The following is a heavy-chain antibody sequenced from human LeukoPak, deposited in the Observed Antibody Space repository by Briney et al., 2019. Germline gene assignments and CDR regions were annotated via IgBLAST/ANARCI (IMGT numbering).Heavy chain of an antibody. D-gene: IGHD6-19*01. Sequence: KPSETLSLTCTVSGGSISTSGYYWGWIRQPPGKGLEWIAGIYYSGSTYYNPSLKSRVTISVDTSKNQFSLNLTSVTAADTAVYYCARPLRSGWSGWDYWGQGTLVTVSS. CDR3: ARPLRSGWSGWDY. J-gene: IGHJ4*02. V-gene: IGHV4-39*01. CDR2: IYYSGST. CDR1: GGSISTSGYY.